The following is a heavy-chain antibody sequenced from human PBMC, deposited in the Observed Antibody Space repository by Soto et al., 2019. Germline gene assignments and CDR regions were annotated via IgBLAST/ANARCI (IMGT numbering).Heavy chain of an antibody. CDR1: GFTFSNVW. CDR2: IKRRADVGTT. J-gene: IGHJ4*02. V-gene: IGHV3-15*01. D-gene: IGHD2-15*01. CDR3: TAGYCSGGSFYSVVY. Sequence: EVQLVESGGGLVKPGGSLSLSCAASGFTFSNVWMSWVRQAPGKGLEWVGRIKRRADVGTTDYATPVRGRVTVSRDDSKNTLYLQLNSLQTEDTAVYYWTAGYCSGGSFYSVVYWGQGTLVTVSS.